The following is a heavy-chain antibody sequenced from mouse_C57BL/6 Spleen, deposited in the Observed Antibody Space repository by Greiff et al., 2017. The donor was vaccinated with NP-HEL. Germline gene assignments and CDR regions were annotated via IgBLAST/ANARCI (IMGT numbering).Heavy chain of an antibody. J-gene: IGHJ4*01. CDR2: INYDGSST. V-gene: IGHV5-16*01. CDR3: ARDAMDY. CDR1: GFTFSDYY. Sequence: EVKVVESEGGLVQPGSSMKLSCTASGFTFSDYYMAWVRQVPEKGLEWVANINYDGSSTYYLDSLKSRFIISRDNAKNTLYLQMSSLKSEDTATYYCARDAMDYWGQGTSVTVSS.